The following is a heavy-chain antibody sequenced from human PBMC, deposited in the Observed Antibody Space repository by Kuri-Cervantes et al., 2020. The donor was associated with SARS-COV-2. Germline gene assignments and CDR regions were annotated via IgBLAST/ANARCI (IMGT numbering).Heavy chain of an antibody. CDR2: IYTSGST. Sequence: SETLSLTCTVSGGSISSGSYYWSWIRQPAGKGLEWIGRIYTSGSTNYNPSLKSRVTISVDTSKNQFSLKLSSVTAADTAVYYCARGRADIWGQGTMVTVS. CDR3: ARGRADI. V-gene: IGHV4-61*02. J-gene: IGHJ3*02. CDR1: GGSISSGSYY.